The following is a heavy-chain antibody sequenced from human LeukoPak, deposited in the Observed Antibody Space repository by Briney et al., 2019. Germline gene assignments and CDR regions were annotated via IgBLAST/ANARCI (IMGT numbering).Heavy chain of an antibody. CDR3: TKEVRFQIDY. CDR1: GFSFSIYS. V-gene: IGHV3-48*01. D-gene: IGHD3-3*01. CDR2: INSGGGTT. Sequence: GGSLRLSCAASGFSFSIYSMNWVRQAPGKGLEWISYINSGGGTTYYADSVKGRFTISRDNAKNSLYLQMNSLRAEDTAVYYCTKEVRFQIDYWGQGTLVTVSA. J-gene: IGHJ4*02.